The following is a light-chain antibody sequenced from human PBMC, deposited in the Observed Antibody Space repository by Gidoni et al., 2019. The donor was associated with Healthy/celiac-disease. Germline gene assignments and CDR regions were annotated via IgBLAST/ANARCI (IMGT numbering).Light chain of an antibody. CDR1: KSVSSSY. CDR2: GAS. Sequence: EIVFTQSPGTLSLSPGERATLSCRASKSVSSSYLAWYQQKPGQAPRLLIYGASSRATGIPDRFSGSGSGTDFTLTISRLEPEDFAVYYCQQYGSSPRAFXXXTKVEIK. V-gene: IGKV3-20*01. J-gene: IGKJ1*01. CDR3: QQYGSSPRA.